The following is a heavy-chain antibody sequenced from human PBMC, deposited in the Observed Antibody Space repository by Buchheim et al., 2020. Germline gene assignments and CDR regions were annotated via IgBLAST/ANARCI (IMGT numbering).Heavy chain of an antibody. D-gene: IGHD3-22*01. CDR1: GYTFTSYY. CDR2: INPSGGST. CDR3: ARDLVRDSSGSRRGYFDY. J-gene: IGHJ4*02. Sequence: QVQLVQSGAEVKKPGASVKVSCKASGYTFTSYYMHWVRQAPGQGLEWMGIINPSGGSTSYAQKFQGRVTMTRDTSTSTDYMELSSLRSEDTAVYYCARDLVRDSSGSRRGYFDYWGQGTL. V-gene: IGHV1-46*01.